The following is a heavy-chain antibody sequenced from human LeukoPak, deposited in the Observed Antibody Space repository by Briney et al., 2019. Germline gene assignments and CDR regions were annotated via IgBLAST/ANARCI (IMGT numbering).Heavy chain of an antibody. CDR3: ARDRVVVATINYYYGMDV. Sequence: PSETLSLTCTVSGGSISSYYWSWIRQPPGKGLEWIGYIYYSGSTNYNPSLKSRVTISVDTSKNQFSLKLSSVTAADTAVYYCARDRVVVATINYYYGMDVWGQGTTVTVSS. CDR2: IYYSGST. D-gene: IGHD5-12*01. J-gene: IGHJ6*02. CDR1: GGSISSYY. V-gene: IGHV4-59*01.